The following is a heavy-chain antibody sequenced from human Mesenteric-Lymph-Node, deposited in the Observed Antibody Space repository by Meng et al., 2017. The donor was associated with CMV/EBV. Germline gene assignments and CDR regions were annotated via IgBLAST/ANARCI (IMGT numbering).Heavy chain of an antibody. V-gene: IGHV4-30-4*08. Sequence: ISSGDYYWSWIRQPPGKGLEWIGYIYYSGSTYYNPSLKSRVTISVDTSKNQFSLKLSSVTAADTAVYYCARDVVVVPAATSGRYFDLWGR. D-gene: IGHD2-2*01. CDR1: ISSGDYY. CDR2: IYYSGST. CDR3: ARDVVVVPAATSGRYFDL. J-gene: IGHJ2*01.